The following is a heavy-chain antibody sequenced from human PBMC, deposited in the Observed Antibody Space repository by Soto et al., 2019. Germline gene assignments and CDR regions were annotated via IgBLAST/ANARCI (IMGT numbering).Heavy chain of an antibody. CDR2: INPIGDKL. Sequence: ASVKVSCKTSGYIFIHHYIHWVRQAPGQGLEWMGIINPIGDKLDFPRKFQGRLTLTTDTSTSTVYMELSSLRSEDTAVYYCSRVDPGETSPFDHWGQGTLVTVS. D-gene: IGHD3-10*01. CDR1: GYIFIHHY. J-gene: IGHJ4*02. CDR3: SRVDPGETSPFDH. V-gene: IGHV1-46*03.